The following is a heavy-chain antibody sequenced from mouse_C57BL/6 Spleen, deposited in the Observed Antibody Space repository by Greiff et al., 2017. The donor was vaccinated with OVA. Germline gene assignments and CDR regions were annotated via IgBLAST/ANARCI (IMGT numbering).Heavy chain of an antibody. D-gene: IGHD2-3*01. CDR3: ARSSLYDGYFFDY. V-gene: IGHV1-26*01. J-gene: IGHJ2*01. CDR2: INPNNGGT. CDR1: GYTFTDYY. Sequence: VQLQQSGPELVKPGASVKISCKASGYTFTDYYMNWVKQSHGKILEWIGDINPNNGGTSYNQKFKGKATLTVDKSSSTAYMELRSLTSEDSAVYYCARSSLYDGYFFDYWGQGTTLTVSS.